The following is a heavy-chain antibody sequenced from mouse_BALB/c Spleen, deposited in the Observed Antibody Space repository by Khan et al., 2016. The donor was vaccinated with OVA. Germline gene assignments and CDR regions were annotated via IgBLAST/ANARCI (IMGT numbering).Heavy chain of an antibody. J-gene: IGHJ3*01. D-gene: IGHD2-1*01. CDR1: GYTFTNYG. V-gene: IGHV9-3-1*01. CDR3: ARSNGNYWFAY. CDR2: INTYTGEP. Sequence: QIQLVQSGPELKKPGETVKISCKASGYTFTNYGMNWVKQAPGKGLQWMGWINTYTGEPTSADDFKGRFAFSLETSASTAYSQINNLKNEDTATYFCARSNGNYWFAYWGQGTLVTVSA.